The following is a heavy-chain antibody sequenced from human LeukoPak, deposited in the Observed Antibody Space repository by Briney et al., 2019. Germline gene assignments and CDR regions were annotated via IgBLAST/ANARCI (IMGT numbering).Heavy chain of an antibody. V-gene: IGHV3-23*01. Sequence: GGSLRLSCAASGFTFNNYAMTWVRQAPGKGLEWVSAISGSGGGTYNADSVKGRFTISRDNSKNTLYLQMNSLRAEDTAVYYCAREHCGGDCYWYFFDYWGQGTLVTVSS. CDR3: AREHCGGDCYWYFFDY. D-gene: IGHD2-21*02. J-gene: IGHJ4*02. CDR1: GFTFNNYA. CDR2: ISGSGGGT.